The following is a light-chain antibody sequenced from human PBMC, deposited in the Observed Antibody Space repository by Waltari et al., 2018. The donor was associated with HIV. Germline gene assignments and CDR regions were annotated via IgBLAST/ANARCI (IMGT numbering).Light chain of an antibody. Sequence: DIVMTQSPDSLAVSLGERATLNCKSSQSVLHRSNNKNYLAWYQQKPGQPPKLLINWASTRESGVPDRFSGSGSGTDFTLTISSLQAEDVAVYYCQQYYRVPWTFGQGTKVEIK. CDR1: QSVLHRSNNKNY. J-gene: IGKJ1*01. V-gene: IGKV4-1*01. CDR2: WAS. CDR3: QQYYRVPWT.